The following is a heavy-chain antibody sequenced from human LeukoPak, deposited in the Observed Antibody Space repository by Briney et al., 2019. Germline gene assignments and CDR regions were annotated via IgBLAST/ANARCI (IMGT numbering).Heavy chain of an antibody. CDR3: ARRKGGPTGGSFDS. CDR1: GFTVSDNY. CDR2: IYSGGNT. V-gene: IGHV3-53*01. D-gene: IGHD1-26*01. J-gene: IGHJ4*02. Sequence: GGSLRLSCAASGFTVSDNYMTWVRQTPGKGLEGVSVIYSGGNTYYADSVKGRFTISRDSSKNTLYLQMNSLRAEDTAVYYCARRKGGPTGGSFDSWGQGTLVTVSS.